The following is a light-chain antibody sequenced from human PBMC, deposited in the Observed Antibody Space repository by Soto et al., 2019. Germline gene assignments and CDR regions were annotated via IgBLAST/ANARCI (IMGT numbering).Light chain of an antibody. CDR2: EVS. Sequence: QSVLTQPPSASGSPGQSVTISCTGTSSDVGGYDYVSWYQQHPGEAPKLMIYEVSKRPSGVPDRFSGSKSGDTASLSVSGLQAEDEADYYCSSYAGSNILVFGTGTKVTVL. CDR3: SSYAGSNILV. J-gene: IGLJ1*01. V-gene: IGLV2-8*01. CDR1: SSDVGGYDY.